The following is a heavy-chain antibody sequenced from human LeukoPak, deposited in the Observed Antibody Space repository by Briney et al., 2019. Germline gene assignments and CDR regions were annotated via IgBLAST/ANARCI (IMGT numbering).Heavy chain of an antibody. CDR1: GFTFSSYS. Sequence: GGSLRLSCAASGFTFSSYSMNWVRQAPGKGLEWVSSISSSSSYIYYADSVKGRFTISRDNAKNSLYLQMNSLRAEDTAVYYCARGGFSGIQLWLLVSWGQGTLVTVSS. V-gene: IGHV3-21*01. D-gene: IGHD5-18*01. CDR3: ARGGFSGIQLWLLVS. CDR2: ISSSSSYI. J-gene: IGHJ4*02.